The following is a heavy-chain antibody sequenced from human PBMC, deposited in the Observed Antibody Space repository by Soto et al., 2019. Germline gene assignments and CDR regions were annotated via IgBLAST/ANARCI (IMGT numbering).Heavy chain of an antibody. CDR1: GFTFSDYY. Sequence: QVQLVESGGGLVKPGGSLRLSCAASGFTFSDYYMSWIRQAPGKGLEWVSYISNSGRTLYYADSMKGRFTISRDNARNSLFLQMNSLRSDDTAVYDCARDLVAVSGGVYSSSSGGYFFDFWGQGTLVTVSS. CDR3: ARDLVAVSGGVYSSSSGGYFFDF. CDR2: ISNSGRTL. V-gene: IGHV3-11*01. J-gene: IGHJ4*02. D-gene: IGHD6-6*01.